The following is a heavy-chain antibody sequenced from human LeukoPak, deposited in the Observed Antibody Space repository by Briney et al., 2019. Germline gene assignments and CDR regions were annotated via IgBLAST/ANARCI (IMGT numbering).Heavy chain of an antibody. CDR3: AGDPSSHVAVVPKTIMDA. Sequence: GGSLRLSCAVSGFTFRSYWMHWVRQTPGKGLVWVSRVDRDGTSTTYADSVKGRFTISRDNAKNMLYLQMNSLRPEDAAVYYCAGDPSSHVAVVPKTIMDAWGKGTTVIVSS. CDR2: VDRDGTST. V-gene: IGHV3-74*01. CDR1: GFTFRSYW. D-gene: IGHD2-2*01. J-gene: IGHJ6*04.